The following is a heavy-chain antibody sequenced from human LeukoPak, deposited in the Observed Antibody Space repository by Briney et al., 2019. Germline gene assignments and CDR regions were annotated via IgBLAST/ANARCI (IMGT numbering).Heavy chain of an antibody. D-gene: IGHD2-2*01. CDR2: INSDGSST. J-gene: IGHJ5*02. V-gene: IGHV3-74*01. CDR3: ARGDCSSTSCYFSHEWFDP. CDR1: GFTFSSYW. Sequence: SGGSLRLSCAASGFTFSSYWMHWVRQAPGKGLVWVSRINSDGSSTSYADSVKGRFTISRDNAKNTLYLQMNSLRAEDTAVYYCARGDCSSTSCYFSHEWFDPWGQGTLVTVSS.